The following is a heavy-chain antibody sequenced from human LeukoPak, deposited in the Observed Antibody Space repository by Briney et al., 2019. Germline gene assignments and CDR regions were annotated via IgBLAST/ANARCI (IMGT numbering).Heavy chain of an antibody. CDR2: IYSGGST. CDR3: ARDWHIVVVTAAGG. D-gene: IGHD2-21*02. CDR1: GFTVSSNY. J-gene: IGHJ4*02. Sequence: GRSLRLSCAASGFTVSSNYMSWVRQAPGKGLEWVSVIYSGGSTYYADSVKGRFTISRDNSKNTLYLQMNSLRAEDTAVYYCARDWHIVVVTAAGGWGQGTLVTVSS. V-gene: IGHV3-53*05.